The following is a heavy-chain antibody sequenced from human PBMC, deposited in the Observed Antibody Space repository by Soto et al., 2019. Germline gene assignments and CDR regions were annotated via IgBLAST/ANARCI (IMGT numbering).Heavy chain of an antibody. CDR1: GFTFSSCV. CDR3: ASGEEVSSSTSNIAAAATFDY. D-gene: IGHD2-2*01. J-gene: IGHJ4*02. CDR2: ISYDGSNK. Sequence: GGSLRLSCAASGFTFSSCVMHWVRQAPGKGLEWVAVISYDGSNKYYADSVKGRFTISRDNSKNTLYLQMNSLRAEDTAVYYCASGEEVSSSTSNIAAAATFDYWGQGTLVTVSS. V-gene: IGHV3-30-3*01.